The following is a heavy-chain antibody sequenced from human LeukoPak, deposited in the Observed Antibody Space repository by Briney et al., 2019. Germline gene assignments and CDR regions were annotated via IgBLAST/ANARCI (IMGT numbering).Heavy chain of an antibody. V-gene: IGHV3-11*01. Sequence: KPGGSLRLSCAASGFTFSDYYMSWIRQAPGKGLEWVSYISSSGSTIYYADSVRGRFTISRDNAKNSLYLQMNSLRAEDTAVYYCAWWSYYDSSGYPNYAFDIWGQGTMVTVSS. D-gene: IGHD3-22*01. J-gene: IGHJ3*02. CDR2: ISSSGSTI. CDR1: GFTFSDYY. CDR3: AWWSYYDSSGYPNYAFDI.